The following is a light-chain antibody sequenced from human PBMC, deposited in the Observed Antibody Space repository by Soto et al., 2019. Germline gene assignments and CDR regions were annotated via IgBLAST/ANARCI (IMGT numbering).Light chain of an antibody. J-gene: IGKJ1*01. CDR3: QQHNSYPRT. V-gene: IGKV1-5*03. Sequence: DIQMTQSPSTLSAAIGDRVTITCRASQSISIWLAWYQQKPGKAPKLLIYTASNLERGVPSRFSGSGSGTEFTLTISSLQPDDFATYYCQQHNSYPRTFGQGTKVEIK. CDR2: TAS. CDR1: QSISIW.